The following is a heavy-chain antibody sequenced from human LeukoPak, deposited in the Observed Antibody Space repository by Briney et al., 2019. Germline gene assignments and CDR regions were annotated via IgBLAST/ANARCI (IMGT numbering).Heavy chain of an antibody. V-gene: IGHV1-2*06. D-gene: IGHD2-8*02. CDR2: INPNSGGT. Sequence: WASVKVSCKASGYTFTDYYMHWVRQAPGRGLEWMGRINPNSGGTNYAQKFQGRVTMTRDTSISTAYMDLSSLRSDDTAVYYCARSTGHYFDYWGQGILVTVSS. J-gene: IGHJ4*02. CDR3: ARSTGHYFDY. CDR1: GYTFTDYY.